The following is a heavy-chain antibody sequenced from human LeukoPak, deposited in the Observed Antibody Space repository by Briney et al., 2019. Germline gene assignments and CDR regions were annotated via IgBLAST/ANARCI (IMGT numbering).Heavy chain of an antibody. J-gene: IGHJ4*02. V-gene: IGHV3-48*03. CDR2: ISSSGSTI. Sequence: GGSLRLSCAASGFTFSSYEMNWVRQAPGKGLEWVSYISSSGSTIYYAASVKGRFTISRDNAKNSLYLQMNSLRAEDTAVYYCARGSRLDTPAVDYWGQGTLVTVSS. CDR1: GFTFSSYE. D-gene: IGHD6-19*01. CDR3: ARGSRLDTPAVDY.